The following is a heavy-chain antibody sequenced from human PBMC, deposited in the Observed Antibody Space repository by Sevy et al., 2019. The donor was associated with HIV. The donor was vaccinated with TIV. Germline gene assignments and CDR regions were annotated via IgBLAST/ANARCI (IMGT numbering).Heavy chain of an antibody. CDR2: LNGGGSDI. CDR3: FVRIRDTSEIDY. D-gene: IGHD6-6*01. CDR1: GFTFSNYY. J-gene: IGHJ4*02. V-gene: IGHV3-74*01. Sequence: GGSLRLSCAASGFTFSNYYMNWVRQGPGEGLVWVARLNGGGSDISYADSVRGRFTISRDNTKNTLYLQMSSLRGEDTAVYYCFVRIRDTSEIDYWGQGTLVTVSS.